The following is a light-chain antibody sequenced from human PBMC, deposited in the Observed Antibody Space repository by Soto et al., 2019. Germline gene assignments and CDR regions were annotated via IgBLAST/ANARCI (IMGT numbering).Light chain of an antibody. V-gene: IGLV1-40*01. CDR1: SSNLGAGYD. CDR2: GNR. J-gene: IGLJ3*02. CDR3: QAYDYSLTAAV. Sequence: QSVLPQPPSVSGAPGQRVTLSCTGNSSNLGAGYDVHWYQQLPGAAPKLVIFGNRNRPSGVPDRFAGSKSGTSASLAITGLQAEDEAYYYCQAYDYSLTAAVFCGGTKVTVL.